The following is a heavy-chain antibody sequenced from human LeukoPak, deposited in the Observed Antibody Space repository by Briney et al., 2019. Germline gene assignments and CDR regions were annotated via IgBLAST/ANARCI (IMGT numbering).Heavy chain of an antibody. CDR1: GYTFTGYY. CDR3: ARGKGFYYDSSGYVGDY. D-gene: IGHD3-22*01. J-gene: IGHJ4*02. CDR2: INPNSGGT. Sequence: ASVKVSFKASGYTFTGYYMNWVRQAPGQGLEWLGWINPNSGGTNYAQKFQDRVVMTRDTSISTAHMELSRLRSDDTAVFYCARGKGFYYDSSGYVGDYWGQGTLVTVSS. V-gene: IGHV1-2*02.